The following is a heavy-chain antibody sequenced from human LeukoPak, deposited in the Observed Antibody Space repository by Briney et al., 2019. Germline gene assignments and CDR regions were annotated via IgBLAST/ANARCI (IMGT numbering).Heavy chain of an antibody. J-gene: IGHJ5*02. D-gene: IGHD1-20*01. Sequence: PGGSLRLSCAASGFTFSDYYMSWIRQAPGKGLEWVSLIYTGGTTYYADSVKGRFTISRDNSENTLYLQMNSLRAEDTAVYYCARGITGSNNWFDPWGQGTLVTVSS. V-gene: IGHV3-53*01. CDR3: ARGITGSNNWFDP. CDR1: GFTFSDYY. CDR2: IYTGGTT.